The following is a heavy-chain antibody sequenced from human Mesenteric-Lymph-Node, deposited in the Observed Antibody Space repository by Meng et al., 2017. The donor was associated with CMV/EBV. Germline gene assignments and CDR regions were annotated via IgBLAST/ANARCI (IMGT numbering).Heavy chain of an antibody. Sequence: TFSGFSLSTSGVSVGWIRQPPGKALEWLAIIYWDDDKRYSPSLKGRLTITKDTSKNQVVLTMTNMDPVDTASYYCARQWLGELAFDSWGQGALVTVSS. V-gene: IGHV2-5*02. CDR1: GFSLSTSGVS. J-gene: IGHJ4*02. D-gene: IGHD3-10*01. CDR3: ARQWLGELAFDS. CDR2: IYWDDDK.